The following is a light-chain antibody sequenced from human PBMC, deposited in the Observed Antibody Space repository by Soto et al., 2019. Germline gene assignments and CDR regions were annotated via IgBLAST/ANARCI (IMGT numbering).Light chain of an antibody. J-gene: IGLJ1*01. V-gene: IGLV2-14*01. Sequence: QSALTQPASVSGSPGQSITISCTGTSSDIGGYNYVSWYQQHPGKAPKLLIYAVTSRPSGVSFRFSGPKSGNTASLTISGLQAEDEADYYCCSYTSSTTYVFGPGTKLTVL. CDR3: CSYTSSTTYV. CDR2: AVT. CDR1: SSDIGGYNY.